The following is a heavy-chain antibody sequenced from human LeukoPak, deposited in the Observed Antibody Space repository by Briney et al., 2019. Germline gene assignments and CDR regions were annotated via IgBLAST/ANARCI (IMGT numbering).Heavy chain of an antibody. Sequence: GGSLRLSCAASGFTFCSYWMHWVRQTPGKGLVWVSRINSDGSSITYADSVKGRFTISRDNAKNTLYLQMNSLRVEDTAVYYCAREGRVSGYDFDCWGQGTLVTVSS. CDR1: GFTFCSYW. CDR3: AREGRVSGYDFDC. J-gene: IGHJ4*02. CDR2: INSDGSSI. V-gene: IGHV3-74*03. D-gene: IGHD5-12*01.